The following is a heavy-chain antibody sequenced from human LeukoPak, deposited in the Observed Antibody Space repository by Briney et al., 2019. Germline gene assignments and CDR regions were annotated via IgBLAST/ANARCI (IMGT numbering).Heavy chain of an antibody. V-gene: IGHV5-51*01. Sequence: GESLQISCKGSGYIFTSYWIGWVRQMPGKGLEWMGIIYPVDSDTRYSPSFQGQVTISADKSISTACLQWSSLKASDTAMYYCARRYCSSTSCYYFDYWGQGTLVTVSS. J-gene: IGHJ4*02. CDR2: IYPVDSDT. CDR1: GYIFTSYW. D-gene: IGHD2-2*01. CDR3: ARRYCSSTSCYYFDY.